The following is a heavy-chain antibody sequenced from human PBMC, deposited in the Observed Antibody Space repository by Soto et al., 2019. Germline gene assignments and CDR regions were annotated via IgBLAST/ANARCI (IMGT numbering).Heavy chain of an antibody. J-gene: IGHJ6*03. CDR2: IDKVGTDS. Sequence: EVQLVESGGGLVQPGGSLRLSCAASEFTFSGRSVHWVRQAPGKGLVSVSGIDKVGTDSTYADSVKGRFTSSRDNAKNTVYLQTNSLRVEDTAVYYCARGWFGPDVWGKGTTVTVSS. CDR1: EFTFSGRS. CDR3: ARGWFGPDV. D-gene: IGHD3-10*01. V-gene: IGHV3-74*01.